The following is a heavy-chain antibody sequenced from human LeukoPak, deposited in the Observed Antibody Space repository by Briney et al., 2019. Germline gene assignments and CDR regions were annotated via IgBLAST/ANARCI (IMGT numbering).Heavy chain of an antibody. Sequence: PSETLSLTCAVYGGSFSGYYWSWIRQPPGKGLEWIGEINHSGSTNYNPSLKSRVTISVDTSKNQFSLTLSSVTAADTAVYYCAGGGGAAWGGYYYYYYYMDVWGKGTTVTVSS. CDR3: AGGGGAAWGGYYYYYYYMDV. CDR1: GGSFSGYY. CDR2: INHSGST. D-gene: IGHD3-16*01. V-gene: IGHV4-34*01. J-gene: IGHJ6*03.